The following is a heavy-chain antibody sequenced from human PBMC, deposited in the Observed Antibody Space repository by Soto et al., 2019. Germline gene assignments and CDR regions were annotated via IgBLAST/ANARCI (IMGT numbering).Heavy chain of an antibody. D-gene: IGHD2-2*01. CDR1: GFTFASYT. V-gene: IGHV3-23*01. Sequence: EVQLLESGGGLVQPGGSLRLSCAASGFTFASYTMTWVRQAPGRGLEWVSVISGRAGNTYYADSVKGRFTISRDNSKNTLYLYMSSLRAEDTALYYCAKDRYCSSTSCSSFNSWGQGTLVTVSS. J-gene: IGHJ5*02. CDR3: AKDRYCSSTSCSSFNS. CDR2: ISGRAGNT.